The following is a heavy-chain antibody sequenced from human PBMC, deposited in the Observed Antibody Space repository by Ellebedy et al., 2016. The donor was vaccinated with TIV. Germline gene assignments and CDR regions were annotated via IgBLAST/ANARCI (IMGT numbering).Heavy chain of an antibody. V-gene: IGHV3-30*04. CDR3: ARGGITFGGVIAIDY. J-gene: IGHJ4*02. CDR2: ISYDGSNK. D-gene: IGHD3-16*02. Sequence: GESLKISCAASGFTFSSYAMHWVRQAPGKGLEWVAVISYDGSNKYYADSVKGRFTISRDNSKNTLYLQMNSLRSEDTAVYYCARGGITFGGVIAIDYWGQGTLVTVSS. CDR1: GFTFSSYA.